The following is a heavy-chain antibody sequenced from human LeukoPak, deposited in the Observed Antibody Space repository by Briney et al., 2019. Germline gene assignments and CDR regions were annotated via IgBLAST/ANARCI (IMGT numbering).Heavy chain of an antibody. J-gene: IGHJ4*01. CDR3: AKNGKDNYDMFFDY. V-gene: IGHV3-23*01. CDR1: GFSFSNYA. Sequence: GGSLGLSCAASGFSFSNYAMNWVRQSPGKGLEWVSSLCDNDGRTFYADSVKGRFTISRDNSKNTLYLQMNSLRAEDTAIYYCAKNGKDNYDMFFDYYRQGTLVTVSS. CDR2: LCDNDGRT. D-gene: IGHD3-9*01.